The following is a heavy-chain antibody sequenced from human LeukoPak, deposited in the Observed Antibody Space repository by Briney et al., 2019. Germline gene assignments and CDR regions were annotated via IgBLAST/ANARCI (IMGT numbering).Heavy chain of an antibody. V-gene: IGHV3-30*04. CDR1: GFSFSSYA. J-gene: IGHJ4*02. D-gene: IGHD1-26*01. CDR3: ARISGGNYWSAPFYY. CDR2: ISYDGTNK. Sequence: GGSLRLSCAAAGFSFSSYAMHWVRQAPGKGLEWVAVISYDGTNKYYADSVKGRFTISRDNSKNTLYLQVNSLGAEDTAVYYCARISGGNYWSAPFYYWGQGTLVTVSS.